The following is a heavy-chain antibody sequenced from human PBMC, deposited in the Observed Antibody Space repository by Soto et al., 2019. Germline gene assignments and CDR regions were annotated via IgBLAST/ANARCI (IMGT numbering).Heavy chain of an antibody. CDR3: ARGGYSYAYDY. D-gene: IGHD5-18*01. CDR1: GGPVSSYY. J-gene: IGHJ4*02. Sequence: SETLSLTCTVSGGPVSSYYWSWIRQPPGKGLEWIGYIYYTGSTNYNPSLKSRVTISVDTSKNQFSLKLSSVTAADTAVYYCARGGYSYAYDYWGQGTLVNVSS. V-gene: IGHV4-59*02. CDR2: IYYTGST.